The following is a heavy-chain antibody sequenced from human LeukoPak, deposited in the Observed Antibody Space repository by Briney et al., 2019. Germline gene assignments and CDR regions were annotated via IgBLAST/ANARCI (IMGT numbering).Heavy chain of an antibody. V-gene: IGHV4-4*02. J-gene: IGHJ4*02. D-gene: IGHD4-23*01. Sequence: PGGSLRLSCEASGFTFNRYWMHWVRQPPGKGLEWIGQTSHDGNVDYTPSLKSRVTISVDKSKNQLSLKLNSVTAADSAVYYCAKHGGRYFDSWGQGTLVTVSS. CDR2: TSHDGNV. CDR1: GFTFNRYW. CDR3: AKHGGRYFDS.